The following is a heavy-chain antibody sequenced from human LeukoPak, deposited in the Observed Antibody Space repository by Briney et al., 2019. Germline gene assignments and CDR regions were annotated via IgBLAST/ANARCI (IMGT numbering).Heavy chain of an antibody. CDR2: IYTSGST. V-gene: IGHV4-4*07. Sequence: PETLSLTCTVSGASISSYYWSWVRQPAGEGLEWVGRIYTSGSTNYNPSLKSRVTMSVDTSKNQFCLKLSSVTAADTAVYYCARDTTVTTRGGFDPWGQGTLVTVSS. CDR1: GASISSYY. CDR3: ARDTTVTTRGGFDP. J-gene: IGHJ5*02. D-gene: IGHD4-17*01.